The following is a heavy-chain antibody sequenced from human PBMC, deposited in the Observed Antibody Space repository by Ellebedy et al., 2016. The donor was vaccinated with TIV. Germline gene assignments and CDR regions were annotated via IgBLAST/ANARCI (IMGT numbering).Heavy chain of an antibody. CDR2: INSRGGTT. CDR1: GFTFSGYA. V-gene: IGHV3-23*01. Sequence: GESLKISCVASGFTFSGYAMSWVRQTPGKRLEWLSGINSRGGTTSYADSVKGRFTISRDNAKNSLYLQMNYLRAEDTAVYYCARDGYFDYWGQGTLVTVSS. CDR3: ARDGYFDY. J-gene: IGHJ4*02.